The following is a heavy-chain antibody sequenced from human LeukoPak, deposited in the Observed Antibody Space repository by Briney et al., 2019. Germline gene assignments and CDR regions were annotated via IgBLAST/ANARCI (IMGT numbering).Heavy chain of an antibody. J-gene: IGHJ3*02. V-gene: IGHV3-33*01. CDR1: GFTFSSYG. Sequence: GGSLRLSCAASGFTFSSYGMHWVRQAPGRGLEWVAIIWYDGSNKYYADSVKGRFTISRDNSKNTLYLQMNSLRAEDTAVYYCARSDGRRSVTTSAFDIWGQGTMVTVSS. D-gene: IGHD4-17*01. CDR2: IWYDGSNK. CDR3: ARSDGRRSVTTSAFDI.